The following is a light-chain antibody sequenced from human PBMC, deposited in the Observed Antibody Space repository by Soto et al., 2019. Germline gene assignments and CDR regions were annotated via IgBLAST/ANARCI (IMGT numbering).Light chain of an antibody. Sequence: QPVLTQPPSASASLGASVKLTCTLSSGHNSYAIAWHQQQPEKGPRYLMKLNIDGSHSKGDGIPDRFSGSSSGAERYLTISSLQSEDEADYYCQTWSTDIRVFGGGTKLTVL. CDR1: SGHNSYA. V-gene: IGLV4-69*01. CDR2: LNIDGSH. CDR3: QTWSTDIRV. J-gene: IGLJ3*02.